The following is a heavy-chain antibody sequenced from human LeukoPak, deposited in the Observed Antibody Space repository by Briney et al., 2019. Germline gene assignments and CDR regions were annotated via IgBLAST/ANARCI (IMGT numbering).Heavy chain of an antibody. J-gene: IGHJ5*02. CDR3: ARARYYYDSSGYRHNWFDP. CDR1: GGSISSGSYY. D-gene: IGHD3-22*01. Sequence: PSQTLSLTCTVSGGSISSGSYYWSWIRQPAGKGLEWIGRIYTSGSTNYNPSLKSRVTISVDTSKNQFSLKLSSVTAADTAVYYCARARYYYDSSGYRHNWFDPWGQGTLVTVSS. V-gene: IGHV4-61*02. CDR2: IYTSGST.